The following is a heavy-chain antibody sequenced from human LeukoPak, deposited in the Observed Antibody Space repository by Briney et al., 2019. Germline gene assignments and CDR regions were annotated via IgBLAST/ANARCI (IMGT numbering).Heavy chain of an antibody. Sequence: ASVKVSCKVSGYILSELSMHWVRQAPGKGLEWMGGFDPEEGETIYAQKFQGRVTMTEDTSTDTAYMELSSLRSEDTAVYYCATELVWKSSSRRGWFDPWGQGTLVTVSS. D-gene: IGHD2-8*01. CDR1: GYILSELS. V-gene: IGHV1-24*01. J-gene: IGHJ5*02. CDR3: ATELVWKSSSRRGWFDP. CDR2: FDPEEGET.